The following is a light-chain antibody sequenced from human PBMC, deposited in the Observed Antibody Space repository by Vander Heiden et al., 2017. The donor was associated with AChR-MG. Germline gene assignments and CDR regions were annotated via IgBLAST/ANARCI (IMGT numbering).Light chain of an antibody. CDR2: GNS. J-gene: IGLJ1*01. Sequence: QSVLTQPPSVSVAPGQRVTISCPGRSANIGAGYDVHWYQQLPGAAPKLLIYGNSNGPSGVPDRFSGSKSGTSASLAITGLQAEDEADYYCQSYDSSLSRYVFGTGTKVTVL. V-gene: IGLV1-40*01. CDR3: QSYDSSLSRYV. CDR1: SANIGAGYD.